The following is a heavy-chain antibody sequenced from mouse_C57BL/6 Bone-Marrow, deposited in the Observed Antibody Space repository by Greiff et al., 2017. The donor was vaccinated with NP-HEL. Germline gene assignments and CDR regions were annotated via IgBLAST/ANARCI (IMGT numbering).Heavy chain of an antibody. CDR3: ARKGIYYGNYLAWFAY. CDR1: GYTFTSYW. J-gene: IGHJ3*01. CDR2: IYPGSGST. D-gene: IGHD2-1*01. Sequence: QVQLQQPGAELVKPGASVKMSCKASGYTFTSYWITWVKQRPGQGLEWIGDIYPGSGSTNYNEKFKSKATLTVDPSSSTAYMQLSSLTSEDSAVYYCARKGIYYGNYLAWFAYWGQGTLVTVSA. V-gene: IGHV1-55*01.